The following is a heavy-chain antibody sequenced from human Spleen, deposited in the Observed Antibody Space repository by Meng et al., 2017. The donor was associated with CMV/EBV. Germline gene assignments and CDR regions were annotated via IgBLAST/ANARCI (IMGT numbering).Heavy chain of an antibody. J-gene: IGHJ4*02. CDR2: IYYSGST. D-gene: IGHD3-9*01. V-gene: IGHV4-61*03. Sequence: SETLSLTCTVSGGSASSGSYYWSWIRQPPGKGLEWIGYIYYSGSTRYNPSLKSRVTMSVDTSKNHFSLKLSSVTAADTAVYYCARVHYDILTGYQFDYWGQGTLVTVSS. CDR1: GGSASSGSYY. CDR3: ARVHYDILTGYQFDY.